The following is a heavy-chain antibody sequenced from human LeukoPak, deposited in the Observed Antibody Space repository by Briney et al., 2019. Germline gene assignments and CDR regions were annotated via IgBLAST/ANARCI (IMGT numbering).Heavy chain of an antibody. Sequence: GGSLRLSCAASGFTFSSYWMSWVRQAPGKGLEWVSYISSSSSTIYYADSVKGRFTISRDNAKNSLYLQMNSLRAEDTAVYYCARSIAAAGTGFDYWGQGTLVTVSS. D-gene: IGHD6-13*01. CDR2: ISSSSSTI. CDR1: GFTFSSYW. CDR3: ARSIAAAGTGFDY. V-gene: IGHV3-48*01. J-gene: IGHJ4*02.